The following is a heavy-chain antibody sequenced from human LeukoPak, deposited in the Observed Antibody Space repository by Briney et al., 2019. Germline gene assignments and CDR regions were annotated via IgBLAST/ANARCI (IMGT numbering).Heavy chain of an antibody. CDR2: ISSSSSYI. CDR3: GRYYDSSGYYSDYFDY. V-gene: IGHV3-21*01. CDR1: GFTFSSYS. D-gene: IGHD3-22*01. J-gene: IGHJ4*02. Sequence: GGSLRLSCAASGFTFSSYSMNWVRQAPGKGLEWVSSISSSSSYIYYADSVKGRFTISRDNAKNSLYLQMNSLRAEDTAVYYCGRYYDSSGYYSDYFDYWGQGTLVTVSS.